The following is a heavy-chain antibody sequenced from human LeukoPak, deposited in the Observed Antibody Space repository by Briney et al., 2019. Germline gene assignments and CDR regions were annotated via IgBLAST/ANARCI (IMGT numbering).Heavy chain of an antibody. CDR3: SRGEVIRGVLIAPSLDL. CDR2: IYESGSTISDSGST. CDR1: DDSMSSYY. Sequence: KSSETLSLTCTVSDDSMSSYYWSWIRQPPGKGLEWIGYIYESGSTISDSGSTSYNPSLKNRVTISVDTSKNQFSLQLTSVTAADTAVYYCSRGEVIRGVLIAPSLDLWGRGTLVIVSS. V-gene: IGHV4-59*01. J-gene: IGHJ2*01. D-gene: IGHD3-10*01.